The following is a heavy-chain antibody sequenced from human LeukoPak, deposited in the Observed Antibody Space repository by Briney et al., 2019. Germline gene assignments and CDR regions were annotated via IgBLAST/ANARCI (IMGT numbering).Heavy chain of an antibody. CDR1: GFTFSDYY. CDR3: ARDEGVAAAFETGGFDY. D-gene: IGHD6-13*01. CDR2: ISSSGSTI. Sequence: GGSLRLSCAASGFTFSDYYMSWIRKAPGKGMEWVSYISSSGSTIYYADSVKGRFTISRDNAKNSLYLQMNSLRAEDTAVYYCARDEGVAAAFETGGFDYWGQGTLVTVSS. J-gene: IGHJ4*02. V-gene: IGHV3-11*01.